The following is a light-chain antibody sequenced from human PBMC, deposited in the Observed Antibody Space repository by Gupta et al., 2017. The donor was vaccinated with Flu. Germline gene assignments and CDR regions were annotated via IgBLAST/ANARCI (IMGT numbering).Light chain of an antibody. CDR2: GAY. V-gene: IGKV3-20*01. J-gene: IGKJ3*01. CDR1: QSVSNNY. Sequence: LSLSPGETATLSCRASQSVSNNYLAWYQQKPGQAPRLLIYGAYHRAAGIIDRFSGSGSVTDFILTISRLEPEDFALYYCQQYVTEPPVVTFGHGTKVDVK. CDR3: QQYVTEPPVVT.